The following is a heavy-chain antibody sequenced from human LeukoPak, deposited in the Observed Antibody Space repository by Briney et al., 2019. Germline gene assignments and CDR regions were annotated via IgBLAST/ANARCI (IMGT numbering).Heavy chain of an antibody. CDR1: GFTFSSYA. J-gene: IGHJ5*02. Sequence: GRSLRLSCAASGFTFSSYAMHWVRQAPGKGLEWVAVISYDGSNKYYADSVKGRFTISRDNSKNTLYLQMNSLRAEDTAVYYCARDDGGFDPWGQGTLVTVSS. CDR2: ISYDGSNK. CDR3: ARDDGGFDP. V-gene: IGHV3-30*04. D-gene: IGHD3-16*01.